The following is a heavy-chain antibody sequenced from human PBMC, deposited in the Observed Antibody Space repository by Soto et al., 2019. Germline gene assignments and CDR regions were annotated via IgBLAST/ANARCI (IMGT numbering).Heavy chain of an antibody. CDR3: ARGTPSTGDRMCGRTLCYFPLD. J-gene: IGHJ4*02. Sequence: EVQLLESGGGLVQPGESLRLSCAASGFTFSSYAMSWVRQAPGKGLVWVSGMSGGGGSTYYADSVKGRFTISRDNSKNTLFLQMNSLRSEDTAIYFCARGTPSTGDRMCGRTLCYFPLDWGQGTLVAVSS. CDR2: MSGGGGST. D-gene: IGHD2-15*01. CDR1: GFTFSSYA. V-gene: IGHV3-23*01.